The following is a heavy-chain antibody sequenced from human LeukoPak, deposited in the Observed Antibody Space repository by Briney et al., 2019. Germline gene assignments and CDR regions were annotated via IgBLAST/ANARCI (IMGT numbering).Heavy chain of an antibody. CDR1: GGTFSSYA. Sequence: ASVKVSCKASGGTFSSYAISWVRQAPGQGLEWMGGIIPIFGTANYAQKFQGRVTITADESTGTAYMELSSLRSEDTAVYYCARGVAPSRGIAAAGTFGYYYYGMDVWGQGTTVTVSS. V-gene: IGHV1-69*01. CDR2: IIPIFGTA. CDR3: ARGVAPSRGIAAAGTFGYYYYGMDV. D-gene: IGHD6-13*01. J-gene: IGHJ6*02.